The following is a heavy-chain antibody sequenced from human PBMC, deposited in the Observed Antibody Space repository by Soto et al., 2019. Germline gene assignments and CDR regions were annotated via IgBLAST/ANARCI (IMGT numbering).Heavy chain of an antibody. CDR1: GYTFTSYY. D-gene: IGHD1-26*01. CDR2: INPSGGST. CDR3: ARDLSCCGSYWSYFDY. J-gene: IGHJ4*02. V-gene: IGHV1-46*01. Sequence: ASVKVSCKASGYTFTSYYMHWVRQAPGQGLEWMGIINPSGGSTSYAQKFQGRVTMTRDTSTSTVYMELSSLRSEDTAVYYCARDLSCCGSYWSYFDYWGQGTLVTVSS.